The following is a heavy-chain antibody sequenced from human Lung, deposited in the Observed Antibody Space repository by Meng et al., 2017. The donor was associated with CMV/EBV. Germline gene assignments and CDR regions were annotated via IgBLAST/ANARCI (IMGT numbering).Heavy chain of an antibody. CDR3: ARYSTPSIYYYDSSGYYYFDY. CDR1: GGSISSGGYY. J-gene: IGHJ4*02. Sequence: LXXTVSGGSISSGGYYWSWIRQHPGKGLEWIGYIYYSGSTYYNPSLKSRVTISVDTSKNQFSLKLSSVTAADTDVYYCARYSTPSIYYYDSSGYYYFDYWGKGTLVXVSS. V-gene: IGHV4-31*03. CDR2: IYYSGST. D-gene: IGHD3-22*01.